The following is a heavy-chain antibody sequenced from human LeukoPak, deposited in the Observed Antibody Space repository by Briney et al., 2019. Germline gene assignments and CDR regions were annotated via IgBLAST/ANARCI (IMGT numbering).Heavy chain of an antibody. CDR2: IYYSGST. V-gene: IGHV4-59*01. D-gene: IGHD5-18*01. CDR3: VRILSNSYGYWFDP. Sequence: PSETLSLTCTVSGGSISSYYWSWIRQPPGKGLEWIGYIYYSGSTNYNPSLKSRVTISVDASKNQFSLKLSSVTAADTAVYYCVRILSNSYGYWFDPWGQGTLVTVSS. J-gene: IGHJ5*02. CDR1: GGSISSYY.